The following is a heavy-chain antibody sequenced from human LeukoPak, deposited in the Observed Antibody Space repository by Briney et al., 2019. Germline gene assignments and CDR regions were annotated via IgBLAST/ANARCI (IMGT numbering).Heavy chain of an antibody. CDR1: GYTFTGYY. D-gene: IGHD2-15*01. Sequence: ASVKVSCKASGYTFTGYYIHWVRQAPGQGLEWMGWINPNSGGTNYAQKFQGRVTMTRDTSISTAYMELSRLRSDDTAVYFCARELWVAATNYDSWGQGTLVTVSS. J-gene: IGHJ4*02. CDR2: INPNSGGT. V-gene: IGHV1-2*02. CDR3: ARELWVAATNYDS.